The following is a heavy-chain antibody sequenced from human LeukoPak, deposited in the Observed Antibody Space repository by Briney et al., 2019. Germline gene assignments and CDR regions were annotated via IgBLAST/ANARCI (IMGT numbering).Heavy chain of an antibody. CDR3: ARDALSAARAAGGDMDV. V-gene: IGHV1-18*01. CDR1: GYTFSSYG. Sequence: ASVKVSCKASGYTFSSYGISWVRQAPGQGPEWMGWTTTYNGNTNYAQKLQGRVTMTTDTSTSTAYMELRSLRSDDTAVYYCARDALSAARAAGGDMDVWGKGTTVTVSS. D-gene: IGHD6-6*01. CDR2: TTTYNGNT. J-gene: IGHJ6*03.